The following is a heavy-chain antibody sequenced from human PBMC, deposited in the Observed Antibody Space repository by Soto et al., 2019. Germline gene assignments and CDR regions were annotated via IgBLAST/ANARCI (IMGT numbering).Heavy chain of an antibody. D-gene: IGHD6-13*01. J-gene: IGHJ4*02. V-gene: IGHV4-39*07. Sequence: SETLSLTCTVSGGSVSSNSYSWGWIRQSPGKGLEWIGTIYSTENTYYHPSLLSRVTISVDTSMNQFSLKLTSVTAADTAVYYCARARATIAAAAIFDCWGQGTLVTVSS. CDR1: GGSVSSNSYS. CDR3: ARARATIAAAAIFDC. CDR2: IYSTENT.